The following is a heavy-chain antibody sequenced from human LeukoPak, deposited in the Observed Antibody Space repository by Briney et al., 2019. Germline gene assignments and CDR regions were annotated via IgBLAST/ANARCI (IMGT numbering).Heavy chain of an antibody. Sequence: GGSLRLSCTVSGFSVSTSGMSWVRQAQGKGLQTISAISVEGESTYYADSVKGRFTISRDNSKNTLYLQMNSLRVEDTAVYFCAQGYGNGWYPHWGQGSLVSVSS. J-gene: IGHJ4*02. CDR3: AQGYGNGWYPH. CDR2: ISVEGEST. V-gene: IGHV3-23*01. D-gene: IGHD6-19*01. CDR1: GFSVSTSG.